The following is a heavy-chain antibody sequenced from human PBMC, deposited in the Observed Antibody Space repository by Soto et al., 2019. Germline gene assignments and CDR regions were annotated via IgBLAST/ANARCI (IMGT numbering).Heavy chain of an antibody. CDR3: ASSVAKSYSYGMDV. V-gene: IGHV1-69*12. D-gene: IGHD5-12*01. J-gene: IGHJ6*02. Sequence: QVQLVQSGAEVKKPGSSVKVSCKASGGTFSSYAISWVRQAAGQGLEWMGRIIPIFGTANYAQKFQGRVTLXAXEXXTTGYMELSSLRPGDTAAYYWASSVAKSYSYGMDVWGQGTTGTVS. CDR2: IIPIFGTA. CDR1: GGTFSSYA.